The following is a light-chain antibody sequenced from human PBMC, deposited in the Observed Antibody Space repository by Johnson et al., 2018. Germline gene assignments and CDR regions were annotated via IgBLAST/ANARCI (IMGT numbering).Light chain of an antibody. V-gene: IGLV1-51*01. Sequence: GNNYVSWYQQLPGTAPKLLIYDNNKRPSGIPDRFSGSKSGTSATLGITGLQTGDEADYYCGTWDSSLSAGNVFGTGTKVTVL. CDR3: GTWDSSLSAGNV. J-gene: IGLJ1*01. CDR1: GNNY. CDR2: DNN.